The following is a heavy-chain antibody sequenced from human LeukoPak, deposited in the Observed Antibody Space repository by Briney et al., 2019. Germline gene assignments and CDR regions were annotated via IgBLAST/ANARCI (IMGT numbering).Heavy chain of an antibody. CDR1: GGSMSPYH. Sequence: SETLSLTCTVSGGSMSPYHWDWIRQPPGKGLEWTGYIYYSGSTNYNPSLKSRVTISVDTSKNQFSLKLSSVTAADTAIYYCARAVSGRFDYWGQGTLVTVSS. CDR2: IYYSGST. CDR3: ARAVSGRFDY. D-gene: IGHD6-19*01. V-gene: IGHV4-59*08. J-gene: IGHJ4*02.